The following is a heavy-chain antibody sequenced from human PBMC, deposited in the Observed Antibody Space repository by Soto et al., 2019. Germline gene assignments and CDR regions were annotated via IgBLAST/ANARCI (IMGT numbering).Heavy chain of an antibody. CDR1: WYSFTSYW. J-gene: IGHJ4*02. CDR2: IYPRDSDT. Sequence: GESLKISCKASWYSFTSYWIGWVRQMPGKGLEWVGIIYPRDSDTRYSPSFQGHVTISVDKSTNIAYLQWTSLKASDTAMYYCARSSEWELLFDYWGQGTLVPVSS. CDR3: ARSSEWELLFDY. D-gene: IGHD1-26*01. V-gene: IGHV5-51*01.